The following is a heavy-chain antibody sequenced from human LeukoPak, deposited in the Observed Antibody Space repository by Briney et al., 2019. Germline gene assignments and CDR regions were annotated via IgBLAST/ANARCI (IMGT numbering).Heavy chain of an antibody. CDR1: GGSISSGDYY. Sequence: SETLSLTCTVSGGSISSGDYYWSWIRQPPGKGLEWIGYIYYGGSTYYNPSLKSRVTISVDTSKNQFSLKLSSVTAAGTAVYYCAKANGGKDLYYYYYMDVWGKGTTVTVSS. D-gene: IGHD4-23*01. CDR3: AKANGGKDLYYYYYMDV. CDR2: IYYGGST. J-gene: IGHJ6*03. V-gene: IGHV4-30-4*08.